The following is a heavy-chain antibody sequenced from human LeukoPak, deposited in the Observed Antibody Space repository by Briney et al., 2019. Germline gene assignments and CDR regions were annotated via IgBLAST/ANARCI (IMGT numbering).Heavy chain of an antibody. V-gene: IGHV1-46*01. Sequence: ASVKVSCKASGYSFTSHYMHWVRQAPGQGLEWMGLINPSGSSTLYAQKFQGRVTMTRDMSTTTDYMELSSLRSEDTAVYYCAKDSRITMVRGVISNFDYWGQGTLVTVSS. J-gene: IGHJ4*02. CDR2: INPSGSST. D-gene: IGHD3-10*01. CDR1: GYSFTSHY. CDR3: AKDSRITMVRGVISNFDY.